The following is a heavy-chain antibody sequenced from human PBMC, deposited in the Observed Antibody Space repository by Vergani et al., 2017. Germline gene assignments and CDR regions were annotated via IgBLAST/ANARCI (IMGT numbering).Heavy chain of an antibody. J-gene: IGHJ4*02. CDR2: ISAYNGNT. D-gene: IGHD2-2*01. V-gene: IGHV1-18*04. CDR3: ARDRDLYQNTDIDD. CDR1: GYTFTSYG. Sequence: QVQLVQSGAEVTKPGASVKVSCKASGYTFTSYGISWVRQAPGQGLEWMGWISAYNGNTNYAQKLQARGTMTTDTSTSTAYLELRSLRSDDTAVYYCARDRDLYQNTDIDDWGQGTLVTVSS.